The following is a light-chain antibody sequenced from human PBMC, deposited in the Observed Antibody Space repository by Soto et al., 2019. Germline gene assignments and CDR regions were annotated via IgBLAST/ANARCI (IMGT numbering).Light chain of an antibody. Sequence: QSVLTQPPSASGTPGQRVTISCSGRGSNIGSNYVYWYQQLPGTAPKLLIYRNNQRPSGVPDRFSGSKSGTSASLAISGLRSEDEADYYCAAWDDSLTGLFVFGTGTKVTVL. CDR1: GSNIGSNY. CDR2: RNN. J-gene: IGLJ1*01. CDR3: AAWDDSLTGLFV. V-gene: IGLV1-47*01.